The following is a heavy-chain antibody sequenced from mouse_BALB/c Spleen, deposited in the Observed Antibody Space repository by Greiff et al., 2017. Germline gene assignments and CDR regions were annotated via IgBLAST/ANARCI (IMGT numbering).Heavy chain of an antibody. Sequence: EVQLVESGGGLVQPGGSLRLSCATSGFTFTDYYMSWVRQPPGKALEWLGFIRNKANGYTTEYSASVKGRFTISRDNSQSILYLQMNTLRAEDSATYYCARVYYCGSSYYFDYWGQGTTLTVSS. CDR2: IRNKANGYTT. D-gene: IGHD1-1*01. J-gene: IGHJ2*01. CDR1: GFTFTDYY. V-gene: IGHV7-3*02. CDR3: ARVYYCGSSYYFDY.